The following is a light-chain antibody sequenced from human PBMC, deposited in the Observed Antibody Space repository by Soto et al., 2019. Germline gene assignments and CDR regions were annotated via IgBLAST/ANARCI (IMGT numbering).Light chain of an antibody. J-gene: IGLJ2*01. CDR1: ASSIGTNT. CDR2: GNN. V-gene: IGLV1-44*01. CDR3: AAWDGSLNNVL. Sequence: QAVLTQPPSASGTPGQRVTISCSGSASSIGTNTVNWYRQLPGTAPKLLIYGNNQRPSGVPDRVSGSKSGTSASLAISGLQSEDEADYYCAAWDGSLNNVLFGGGTKLTVL.